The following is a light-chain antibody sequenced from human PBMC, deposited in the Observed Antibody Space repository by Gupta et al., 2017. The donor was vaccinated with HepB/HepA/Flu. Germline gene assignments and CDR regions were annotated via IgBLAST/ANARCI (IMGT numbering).Light chain of an antibody. CDR2: DAS. V-gene: IGKV3-11*01. J-gene: IGKJ1*01. Sequence: EILLTHSPATLSLSPGERATLSCRASQSVSSYLAWYQQKPGQAPRLLIYDASNRATGIPARFIGGGSGTDITLTISSLEAEEFAGYYCQQRSDCPRTFGQGTKVEFK. CDR1: QSVSSY. CDR3: QQRSDCPRT.